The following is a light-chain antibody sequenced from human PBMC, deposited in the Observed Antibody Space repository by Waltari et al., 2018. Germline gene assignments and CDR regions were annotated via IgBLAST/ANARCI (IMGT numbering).Light chain of an antibody. J-gene: IGKJ1*01. CDR3: QQGSAFPPP. V-gene: IGKV1-12*01. CDR1: QDIVGA. Sequence: EIQMTQSPSSVSASVGDRVTITCRAGQDIVGALAWYQQKPGQAPHLLIYAVSTLQSAVPPRFSGSGSGTDFTLTIRGLQPEDVATYYCQQGSAFPPPFGQGTNVEIK. CDR2: AVS.